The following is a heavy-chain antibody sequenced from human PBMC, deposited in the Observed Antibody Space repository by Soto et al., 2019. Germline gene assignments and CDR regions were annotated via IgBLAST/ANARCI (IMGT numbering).Heavy chain of an antibody. Sequence: GGSLRLSCAASGFTFSTYTMHWVRQAPGKGLEWVALISYDGSNKYFADSVKGRFTVSRDNSKKTLYLQMNSLRGEDTAVYYCAKDRMWAPVGYWGQGTLVTVSS. V-gene: IGHV3-30*04. CDR1: GFTFSTYT. CDR3: AKDRMWAPVGY. J-gene: IGHJ4*02. D-gene: IGHD1-26*01. CDR2: ISYDGSNK.